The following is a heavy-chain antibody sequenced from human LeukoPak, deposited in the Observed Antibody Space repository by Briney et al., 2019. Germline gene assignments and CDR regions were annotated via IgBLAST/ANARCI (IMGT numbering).Heavy chain of an antibody. J-gene: IGHJ3*02. V-gene: IGHV3-7*01. CDR1: GFTFSSYW. CDR3: ARDSYSSGWYGWAFDI. D-gene: IGHD6-19*01. CDR2: IKQDGSEK. Sequence: GGSLRLSRAASGFTFSSYWMSWVRQAPGKGLEWVANIKQDGSEKYYVDSVKGRFTISRDNAKNSLYLQMNSLRAEDTAVYYCARDSYSSGWYGWAFDIWGQGTMVTVSS.